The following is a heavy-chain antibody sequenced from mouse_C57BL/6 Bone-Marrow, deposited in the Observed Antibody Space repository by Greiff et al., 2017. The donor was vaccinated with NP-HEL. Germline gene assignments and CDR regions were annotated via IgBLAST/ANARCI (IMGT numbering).Heavy chain of an antibody. D-gene: IGHD3-1*01. CDR3: ARDRGRFAY. V-gene: IGHV3-6*01. J-gene: IGHJ3*01. Sequence: EVKLVESGPGLVKPSQSLSLTCSVTGYSITSGYYWNWIRQFPGNQLEWMGYISYDGSNNYNPSLKNRISITRDTSKNQFFLKLNSVTTEDTATYYCARDRGRFAYWGQGTLVTVSA. CDR1: GYSITSGYY. CDR2: ISYDGSN.